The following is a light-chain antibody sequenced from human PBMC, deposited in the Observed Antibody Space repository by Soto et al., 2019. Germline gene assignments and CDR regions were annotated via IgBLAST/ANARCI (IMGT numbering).Light chain of an antibody. CDR3: QSYDSTLSGSV. CDR2: VNT. V-gene: IGLV1-40*01. CDR1: SSNIGAGYG. J-gene: IGLJ3*02. Sequence: QSVLTQPPSVSGAPGQRVTISCTGSSSNIGAGYGVHWYQQLPGAAPKLLIYVNTDRPSGVPDRFSGSKSGTSASLAITGLQAEDEADYYCQSYDSTLSGSVFGGGTQLTVL.